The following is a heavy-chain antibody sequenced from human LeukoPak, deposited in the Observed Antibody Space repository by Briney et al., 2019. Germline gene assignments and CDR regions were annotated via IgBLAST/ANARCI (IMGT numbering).Heavy chain of an antibody. CDR1: GGSISSGPFY. V-gene: IGHV4-61*02. J-gene: IGHJ5*02. CDR3: ARDIAAAGIEDWFDP. CDR2: IYTSGST. D-gene: IGHD6-13*01. Sequence: SQTLSLTCSVSGGSISSGPFYWSWLRQPAGKGLEWIGRIYTSGSTHYNPSLKSRVTMSVDTSKNQFSLKLSSVTPADTAVYYCARDIAAAGIEDWFDPWGQGTLVTVSS.